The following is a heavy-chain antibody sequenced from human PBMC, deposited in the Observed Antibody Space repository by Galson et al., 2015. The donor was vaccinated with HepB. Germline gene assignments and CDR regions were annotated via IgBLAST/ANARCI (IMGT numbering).Heavy chain of an antibody. CDR3: ARDKEVVIAAAGTAFDI. V-gene: IGHV1-46*01. CDR1: GYTFTSYY. Sequence: SVKVSCKASGYTFTSYYMHWVRQAPGQGLEWMGIINPSGGSTSYAQKFQGRVTMTRDTSTSTVYIELSSLRSEDTAVYYCARDKEVVIAAAGTAFDIWGQGTMVTVSS. CDR2: INPSGGST. J-gene: IGHJ3*02. D-gene: IGHD6-13*01.